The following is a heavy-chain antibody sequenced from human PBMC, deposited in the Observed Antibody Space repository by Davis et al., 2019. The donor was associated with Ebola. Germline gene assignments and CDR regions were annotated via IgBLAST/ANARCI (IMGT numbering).Heavy chain of an antibody. CDR2: IYYSGST. D-gene: IGHD1-26*01. V-gene: IGHV4-59*01. CDR1: GGSISSYY. CDR3: ARDTSY. J-gene: IGHJ4*02. Sequence: SETLFLTCTVSGGSISSYYWSWIRQPPGKGLEWIGYIYYSGSTNYNPSLKSRVTISVDTSKNQFSLKLSSVTAADTAVYYCARDTSYWGQGTLVTVSS.